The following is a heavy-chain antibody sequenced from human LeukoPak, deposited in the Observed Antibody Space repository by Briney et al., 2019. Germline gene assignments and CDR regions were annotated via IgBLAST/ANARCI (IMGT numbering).Heavy chain of an antibody. Sequence: GGSPRLSCAASGFTFSSYAMSWVRQAPGKGLEWVSAISGSGGSTYYADSVKGRFTISRDNSKNTLYLQMNSLRAEDTAVYYCANPPTLGYCSSTSCYTEGDAFDIWGQGTMVTVSS. V-gene: IGHV3-23*01. CDR2: ISGSGGST. D-gene: IGHD2-2*02. J-gene: IGHJ3*02. CDR1: GFTFSSYA. CDR3: ANPPTLGYCSSTSCYTEGDAFDI.